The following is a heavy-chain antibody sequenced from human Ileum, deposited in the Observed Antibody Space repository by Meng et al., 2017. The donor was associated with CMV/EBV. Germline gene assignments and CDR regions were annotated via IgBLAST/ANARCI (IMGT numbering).Heavy chain of an antibody. Sequence: GESLKISCAASGFTFEDYGINWVRQVPGKGLEWVAVISYDGSNKYYADSVKGRFTISRDNSKNTLYLQMNSLRAEDTAVYYCASDGAALWFVLYYFDYWGQGTLVTVSS. CDR3: ASDGAALWFVLYYFDY. CDR2: ISYDGSNK. D-gene: IGHD3-10*01. V-gene: IGHV3-30*03. J-gene: IGHJ4*02. CDR1: GFTFEDYG.